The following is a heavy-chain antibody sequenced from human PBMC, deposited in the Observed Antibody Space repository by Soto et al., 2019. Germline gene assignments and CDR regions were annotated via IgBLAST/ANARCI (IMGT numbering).Heavy chain of an antibody. CDR1: GFTFSSHW. CDR2: INTDGSNT. Sequence: EVQLVESGGGLVQPGGSLRLSCAVSGFTFSSHWMHWVRQAPGKGLVWVSRINTDGSNTNYADSVKGRFTISRDNAKNTLFLQMNSLRAEDTAVYYCARRTDAYNWADYWGQGTLVTVSS. V-gene: IGHV3-74*01. J-gene: IGHJ4*02. D-gene: IGHD1-1*01. CDR3: ARRTDAYNWADY.